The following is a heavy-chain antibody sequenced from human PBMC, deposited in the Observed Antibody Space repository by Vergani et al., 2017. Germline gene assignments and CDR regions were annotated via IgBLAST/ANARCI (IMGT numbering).Heavy chain of an antibody. D-gene: IGHD2-2*01. CDR1: GFTFTSYA. Sequence: EVQLLESGGGLAQPGGSLRLSCVGSGFTFTSYAMNWVRQAPGKGLEWVSGISGSGATSYYAESMKGRFAMSRDNAKNTLYLQMNSLRAEDTAVYYCARDPDIVVVPAAVDAFDIWGQGTMVTVSS. CDR2: ISGSGATS. V-gene: IGHV3-23*01. J-gene: IGHJ3*02. CDR3: ARDPDIVVVPAAVDAFDI.